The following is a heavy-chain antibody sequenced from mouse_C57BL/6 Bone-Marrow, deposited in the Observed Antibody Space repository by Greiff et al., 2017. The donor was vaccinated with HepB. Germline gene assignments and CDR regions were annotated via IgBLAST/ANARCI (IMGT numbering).Heavy chain of an antibody. V-gene: IGHV5-9-1*02. Sequence: EVQLVESGEGLVKPGGSLKLSCAASGFTFSSYAMSWVRQTPEKRLEWVAYISSGGDYIYYADTVKGRFTISRDNARNTLYLQMSSLKSEDTAMYYCTRDRGRYDYDFYYAMDYWGQGTSVTVSS. J-gene: IGHJ4*01. D-gene: IGHD2-4*01. CDR1: GFTFSSYA. CDR2: ISSGGDYI. CDR3: TRDRGRYDYDFYYAMDY.